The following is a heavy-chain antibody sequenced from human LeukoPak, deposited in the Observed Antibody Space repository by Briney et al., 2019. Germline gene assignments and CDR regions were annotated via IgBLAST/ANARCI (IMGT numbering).Heavy chain of an antibody. V-gene: IGHV4-34*01. J-gene: IGHJ5*02. CDR2: INHSGST. CDR3: ARRYSSSWYPLYNWFDP. Sequence: SETLSLTCAVYGGSFSGYYWSWIRQPPGKGLEWIGEINHSGSTNYNPSLKSRVTISVDTSKNQFSLKLSSVTAADTAVYYCARRYSSSWYPLYNWFDPWGQGTLVTVSS. CDR1: GGSFSGYY. D-gene: IGHD6-13*01.